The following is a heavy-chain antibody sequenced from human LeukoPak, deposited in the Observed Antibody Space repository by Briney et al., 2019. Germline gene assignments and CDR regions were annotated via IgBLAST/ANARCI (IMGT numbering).Heavy chain of an antibody. CDR2: FYYSGST. CDR3: ASHLTGYYNDAFDI. CDR1: GASITSSSYC. Sequence: SQTLSLTCTVSGASITSSSYCWGWIRQPPGKGLEWIGTFYYSGSTYYNPSLKSRVTISEDTSKNQFSLKLSSVTAADTAVYYCASHLTGYYNDAFDIWGQGTMVTVSS. V-gene: IGHV4-39*01. D-gene: IGHD3-9*01. J-gene: IGHJ3*02.